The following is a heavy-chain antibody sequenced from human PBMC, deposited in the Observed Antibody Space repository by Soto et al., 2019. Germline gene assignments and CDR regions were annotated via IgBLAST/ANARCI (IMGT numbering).Heavy chain of an antibody. V-gene: IGHV4-31*03. CDR2: IYYGGST. J-gene: IGHJ4*02. D-gene: IGHD1-26*01. CDR1: GGSISSGGYY. CDR3: ARRIVGATTGYFDY. Sequence: PSETLSLTCTVSGGSISSGGYYWSWIRQHPGKGLEWIGYIYYGGSTYYNPSLKSRVTISVDTSKNQFSLKLSSVTAADTAVYYCARRIVGATTGYFDYWCQGTLVTVSS.